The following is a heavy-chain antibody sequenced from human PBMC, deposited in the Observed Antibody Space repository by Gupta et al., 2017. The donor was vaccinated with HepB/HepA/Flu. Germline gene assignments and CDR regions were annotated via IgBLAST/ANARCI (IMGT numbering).Heavy chain of an antibody. V-gene: IGHV4-34*01. CDR1: GGSFSGYY. D-gene: IGHD3-3*01. Sequence: QVQLQQWGAGLLKPSETLSLTCAVYGGSFSGYYWTWIRQPPGKGLEWIGEINHSGSTNYNPSLKSRVTISVDTSKNQFSLKLTSVTAADTAVYSCARGLTGITIFGVALIGFDPWGQGTLVTVSS. CDR3: ARGLTGITIFGVALIGFDP. J-gene: IGHJ5*02. CDR2: INHSGST.